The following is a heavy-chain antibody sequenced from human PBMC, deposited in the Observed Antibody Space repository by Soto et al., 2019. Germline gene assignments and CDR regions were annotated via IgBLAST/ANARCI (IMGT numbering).Heavy chain of an antibody. CDR2: IYDSGST. CDR3: ARYRRGTGWYYLDY. V-gene: IGHV4-61*08. CDR1: GGSISSGGYF. Sequence: PSETLSLTCTVSGGSISSGGYFWNWIRQHPGKGLEWIGYIYDSGSTNYSPSLQSRVTMSVDRSKNQFSLALTSVTAADTALYFCARYRRGTGWYYLDYWGQGILVTVSS. D-gene: IGHD6-19*01. J-gene: IGHJ4*02.